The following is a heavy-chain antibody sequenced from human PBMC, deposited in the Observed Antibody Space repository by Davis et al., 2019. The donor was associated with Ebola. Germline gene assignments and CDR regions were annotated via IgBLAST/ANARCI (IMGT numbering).Heavy chain of an antibody. Sequence: LVKVSCKASGGTFSSYAISWVRQAPGQGLEWMGGIIPILGIANYARKFQGRVTITADESTSTAYMELSSLRSEDTAVYYCARGSVYSYDYYYYYMDVWGKGTTVTVSS. J-gene: IGHJ6*03. CDR2: IIPILGIA. CDR1: GGTFSSYA. D-gene: IGHD5-18*01. V-gene: IGHV1-69*10. CDR3: ARGSVYSYDYYYYYMDV.